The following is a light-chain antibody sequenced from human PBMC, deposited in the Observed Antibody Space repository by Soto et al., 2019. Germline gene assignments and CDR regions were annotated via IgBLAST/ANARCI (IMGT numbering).Light chain of an antibody. CDR2: GAS. V-gene: IGKV3-15*01. CDR3: QQYNNWPPT. J-gene: IGKJ5*01. CDR1: QSVSGN. Sequence: EIVMTQSPATLSVSPGERATLSCRASQSVSGNLAWYQQKPGQAPRLLIYGASTRATGIPARFRGSGSGTDFTLTISSLQSEDFAVYYCQQYNNWPPTFGQGTRLEIK.